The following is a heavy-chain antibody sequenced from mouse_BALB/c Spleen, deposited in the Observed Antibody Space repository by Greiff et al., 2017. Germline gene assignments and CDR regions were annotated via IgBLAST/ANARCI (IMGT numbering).Heavy chain of an antibody. D-gene: IGHD1-1*01. CDR3: ARITTVVATGCDY. V-gene: IGHV1-9*01. CDR2: ILPGSGST. CDR1: GYTFSSYW. J-gene: IGHJ2*01. Sequence: QVQLQQSGAELMKPGASVKISCKATGYTFSSYWIEWVKQRPGHGLEWIGEILPGSGSTNYNEKFKGKATFTADTSSNTAYMQLSSLTSEDSAVYYCARITTVVATGCDYWGQGTTLTVSS.